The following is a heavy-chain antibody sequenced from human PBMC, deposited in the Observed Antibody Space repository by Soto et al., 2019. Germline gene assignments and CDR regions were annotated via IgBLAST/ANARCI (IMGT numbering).Heavy chain of an antibody. D-gene: IGHD5-12*01. J-gene: IGHJ4*02. CDR2: IYAGGST. Sequence: EVQLVESGGGLIQPGGSLRLSCAASGVSIISHYMSWVRQAPGKGLEWISLIYAGGSTFYADSVKGRFTISRDNSKNTLYLQMDSLPAEATAVYYCARGENGYNKFYFDFWGQGTLVTVSS. CDR3: ARGENGYNKFYFDF. CDR1: GVSIISHY. V-gene: IGHV3-53*01.